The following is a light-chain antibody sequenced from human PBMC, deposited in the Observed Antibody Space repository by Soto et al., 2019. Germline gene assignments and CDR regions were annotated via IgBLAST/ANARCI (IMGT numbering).Light chain of an antibody. CDR2: GAS. V-gene: IGKV3-20*01. Sequence: EIVLTQSPGTLSLSPGERATLSCRASQSVSSSFLAWYQQKPGQAPTLLMYGASRRATGIPDRFSGSGSETVFNLTISRLEPEDFAVYYCQQYGSSPRYTFGQGTKLEIK. CDR1: QSVSSSF. CDR3: QQYGSSPRYT. J-gene: IGKJ2*01.